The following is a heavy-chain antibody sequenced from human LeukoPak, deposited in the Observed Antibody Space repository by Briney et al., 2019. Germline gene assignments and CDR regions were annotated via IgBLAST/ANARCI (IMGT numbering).Heavy chain of an antibody. D-gene: IGHD3-22*01. CDR1: GFTFSSYG. V-gene: IGHV3-33*01. J-gene: IGHJ4*02. Sequence: GSLRLFCAASGFTFSSYGMHWVRQAPGQGLGGVAVIWYDGRNKYYADSVKGRFTISRDNSKNTLYLQMNSLRAEDSAVYYCARDPSDYYDSSGYPDCWGQGTLVTVSS. CDR2: IWYDGRNK. CDR3: ARDPSDYYDSSGYPDC.